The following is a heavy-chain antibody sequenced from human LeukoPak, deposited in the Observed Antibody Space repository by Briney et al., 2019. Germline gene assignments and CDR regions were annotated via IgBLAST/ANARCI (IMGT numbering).Heavy chain of an antibody. V-gene: IGHV1-18*01. CDR1: GYIFTDNG. D-gene: IGHD3-10*01. Sequence: ASVKVSCKTSGYIFTDNGISWVRLAPGQGLEWVGWISTYNANTNYAQNLQGRVTMTRDTSTRTAYMELRSLRSDDTAVYYCARDVVAYGSGTYNYFDYWGQGTLVTVSS. J-gene: IGHJ4*02. CDR3: ARDVVAYGSGTYNYFDY. CDR2: ISTYNANT.